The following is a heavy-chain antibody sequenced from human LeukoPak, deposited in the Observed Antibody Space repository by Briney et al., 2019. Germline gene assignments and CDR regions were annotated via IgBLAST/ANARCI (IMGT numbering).Heavy chain of an antibody. D-gene: IGHD5/OR15-5a*01. V-gene: IGHV1-69*05. CDR1: GGTLSSYA. CDR3: ATVTMVVSRSEAGALDI. CDR2: IVPMFGTA. J-gene: IGHJ3*02. Sequence: SVKVSCKASGGTLSSYAITWVRQAPGQGLEWMGGIVPMFGTATYAQKLQGRVTITTDESTSTAYMDLSSLRSEDTAMYYCATVTMVVSRSEAGALDIWGQGTLVTVSS.